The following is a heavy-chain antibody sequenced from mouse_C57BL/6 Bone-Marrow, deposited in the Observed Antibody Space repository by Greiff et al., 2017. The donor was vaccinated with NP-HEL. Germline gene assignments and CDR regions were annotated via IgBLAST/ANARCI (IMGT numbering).Heavy chain of an antibody. CDR1: GYTFTSYW. V-gene: IGHV1-59*01. J-gene: IGHJ2*01. Sequence: QVQLQQPGAELVRPGTSVKLSCKASGYTFTSYWMHWVKQRPGQGLEWIGVIDPSASYTNYNQKFKGKAPLTVDPSSSTAYMQLSSLTSEDSAVYYCARTYSNYDYFDYWGQGTTLTVSS. D-gene: IGHD2-5*01. CDR3: ARTYSNYDYFDY. CDR2: IDPSASYT.